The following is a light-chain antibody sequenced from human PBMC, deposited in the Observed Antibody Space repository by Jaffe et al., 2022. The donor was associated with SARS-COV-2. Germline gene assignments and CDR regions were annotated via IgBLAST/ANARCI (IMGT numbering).Light chain of an antibody. J-gene: IGKJ4*01. V-gene: IGKV3-11*01. CDR2: DAS. CDR3: QQRSNWPLT. CDR1: QRVSGD. Sequence: EIVLTQSPATLSLSPGERATLSCRASQRVSGDLAWYQQKPGQAPRLLIYDASSRATGIPARFSGSGSGTDFALTISSLEPEDFAVYFCQQRSNWPLTFGGGTKVEI.